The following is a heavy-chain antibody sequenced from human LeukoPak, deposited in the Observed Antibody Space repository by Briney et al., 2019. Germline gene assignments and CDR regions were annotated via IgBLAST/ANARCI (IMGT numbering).Heavy chain of an antibody. CDR3: AKPGEPSNYFFDY. V-gene: IGHV3-23*01. CDR2: VRVNGGST. D-gene: IGHD2-21*01. Sequence: PGGSLRLSCTASGFTFGTYDMSWVRQAPGKGLEWVSTVRVNGGSTYYADSVKGRFTISRDDSKNTLYLQMNSLRAEDTALYYCAKPGEPSNYFFDYWGQGALVTVSS. CDR1: GFTFGTYD. J-gene: IGHJ4*02.